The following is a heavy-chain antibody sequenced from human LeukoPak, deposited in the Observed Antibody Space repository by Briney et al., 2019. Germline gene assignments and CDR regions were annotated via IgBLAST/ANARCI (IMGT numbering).Heavy chain of an antibody. D-gene: IGHD6-13*01. CDR1: GFTFSDYY. CDR3: ASLYSSSWSPLGY. Sequence: PGGSLRLSCAASGFTFSDYYMSWIRQAPGKGLEWVSVIYSGGSTYYADSVKGRFTISRDNSKNTLYLQMNSLRAEDTAVYYCASLYSSSWSPLGYWGQGTLVTVSS. V-gene: IGHV3-53*01. J-gene: IGHJ4*02. CDR2: IYSGGST.